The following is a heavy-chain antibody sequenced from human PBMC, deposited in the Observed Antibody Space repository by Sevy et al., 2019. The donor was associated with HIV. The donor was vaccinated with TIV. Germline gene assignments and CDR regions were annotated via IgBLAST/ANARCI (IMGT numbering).Heavy chain of an antibody. V-gene: IGHV1-24*01. Sequence: ASVKVSCKVSGCTLTKLSMHWVRQAPGKGLEWMGRFDPEDGETIYALKFQGRVTMTEDTSTDTAYMELSSLRYEDTAVYYCASAREYYEDSSGYLDYWGQGTLVTVSS. D-gene: IGHD3-22*01. J-gene: IGHJ4*01. CDR3: ASAREYYEDSSGYLDY. CDR2: FDPEDGET. CDR1: GCTLTKLS.